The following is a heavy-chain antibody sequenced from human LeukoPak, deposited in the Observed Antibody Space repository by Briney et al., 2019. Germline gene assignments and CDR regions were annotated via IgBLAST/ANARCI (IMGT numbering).Heavy chain of an antibody. D-gene: IGHD6-13*01. CDR1: GFTFSSYW. V-gene: IGHV3-74*01. Sequence: PGGSLRLSCAASGFTFSSYWMHWVRQAPGKGLVWVSRINTDGSNTNYADSVKGRFTISRDNAKNSLYLQMNSLRAEDTAVYYCAREVAAADNLDYWGQGTLVTVSS. J-gene: IGHJ4*02. CDR3: AREVAAADNLDY. CDR2: INTDGSNT.